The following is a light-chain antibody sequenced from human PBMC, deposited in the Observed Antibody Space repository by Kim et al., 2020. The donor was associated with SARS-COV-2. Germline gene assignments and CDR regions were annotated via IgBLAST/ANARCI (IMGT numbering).Light chain of an antibody. Sequence: SSELTQDPAVSVALGQTVRITCQGDSLRSYYATWYQQKPGQAPKVVIYGKDNRPSGVPDRFSGSSSGNTAYLTITGTQAGDEADYYCNSRDSNDYVVFGGGTKVTFL. CDR3: NSRDSNDYVV. V-gene: IGLV3-19*01. CDR1: SLRSYY. J-gene: IGLJ2*01. CDR2: GKD.